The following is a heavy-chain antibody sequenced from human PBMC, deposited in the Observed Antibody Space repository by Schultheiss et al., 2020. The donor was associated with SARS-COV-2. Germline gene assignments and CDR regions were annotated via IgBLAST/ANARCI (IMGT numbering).Heavy chain of an antibody. CDR3: ASGYSYGGVLAFDI. CDR1: GYSISSGYY. CDR2: IYYSGST. J-gene: IGHJ3*02. D-gene: IGHD5-18*01. Sequence: SQTLSLTCTVSGYSISSGYYWGWIRQPPGKGLEWIGYIYYSGSTNYNPSLKSRVTISVDTSKNQFSLKLSSVTAADTAVYYCASGYSYGGVLAFDIWGQGTMVTVSS. V-gene: IGHV4-38-2*02.